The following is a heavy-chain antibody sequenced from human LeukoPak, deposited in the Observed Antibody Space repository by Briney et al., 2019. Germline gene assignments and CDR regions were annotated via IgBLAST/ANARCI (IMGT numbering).Heavy chain of an antibody. Sequence: SETLSLTCTVSGGSISSYCWSWIRQPPGKGLEWIGYIYYSGSTNYNPSLKSRVTISVDTSKNQFSLKLSSVTAADTAVYYCARRSGYGMDVWGQGTTVTVSS. CDR2: IYYSGST. CDR1: GGSISSYC. J-gene: IGHJ6*02. D-gene: IGHD1-26*01. V-gene: IGHV4-59*01. CDR3: ARRSGYGMDV.